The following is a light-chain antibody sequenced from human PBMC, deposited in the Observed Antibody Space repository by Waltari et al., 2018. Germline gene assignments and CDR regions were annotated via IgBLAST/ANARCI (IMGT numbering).Light chain of an antibody. J-gene: IGLJ2*01. CDR3: QSYDTTLSVV. V-gene: IGLV1-40*01. CDR1: GSNIGAGYD. Sequence: QSVLTQPPSVSGAPGQRVTISCSGSGSNIGAGYDVHWYRQLPGKAPTLLIYGVNTRPPGVSDRFAGSQFDTTASRTIAGRQADDEADYYCQSYDTTLSVVFGGGTKLTVL. CDR2: GVN.